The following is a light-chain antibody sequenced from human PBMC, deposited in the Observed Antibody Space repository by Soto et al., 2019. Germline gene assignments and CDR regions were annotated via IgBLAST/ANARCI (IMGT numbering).Light chain of an antibody. V-gene: IGLV2-23*02. Sequence: QSVLTQPASVSGSPGQSITISCTGTSSDVGSYNLVSWYQQHPGKAPKLMIYEVSKRPSGVSNRFSGSKSGNTASLTISGLQAEDEADYHCCSYAGSSTFAVFGGGTKLTVL. J-gene: IGLJ2*01. CDR3: CSYAGSSTFAV. CDR2: EVS. CDR1: SSDVGSYNL.